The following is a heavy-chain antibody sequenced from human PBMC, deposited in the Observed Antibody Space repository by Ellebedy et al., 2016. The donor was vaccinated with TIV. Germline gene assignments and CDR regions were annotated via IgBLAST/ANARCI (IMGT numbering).Heavy chain of an antibody. Sequence: ASVKVSCXASGYTFTSYGISWVRQAPGQGLEWMGWISAYNGNTNYAQKLQGRVTMTTDTSTSTAYMELRSLRSDDTAVYYCASERACSSTSCYGADAFDIWGQGTMVTVSS. CDR2: ISAYNGNT. J-gene: IGHJ3*02. D-gene: IGHD2-2*01. V-gene: IGHV1-18*01. CDR1: GYTFTSYG. CDR3: ASERACSSTSCYGADAFDI.